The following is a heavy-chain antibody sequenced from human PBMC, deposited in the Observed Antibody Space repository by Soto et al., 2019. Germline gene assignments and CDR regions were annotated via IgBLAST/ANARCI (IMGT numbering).Heavy chain of an antibody. CDR1: GYTFTSYG. CDR3: ARDEYYDTLTGSYDD. CDR2: ISAYNGNT. J-gene: IGHJ4*02. V-gene: IGHV1-18*01. D-gene: IGHD3-9*01. Sequence: ASVKVSCKASGYTFTSYGISWVRQAPGQGLEWMGWISAYNGNTNYAQKVQGRVTMTTDTSTSTAYMELRSLRSDDTAVYYCARDEYYDTLTGSYDDWGQGSLVTVSS.